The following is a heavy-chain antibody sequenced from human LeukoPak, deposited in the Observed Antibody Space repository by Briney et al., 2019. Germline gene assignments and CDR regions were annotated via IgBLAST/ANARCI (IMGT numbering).Heavy chain of an antibody. D-gene: IGHD3-22*01. CDR3: ARTHYYDSSGDNWFDP. CDR1: GYTFTSYA. V-gene: IGHV1-8*02. J-gene: IGHJ5*02. CDR2: MNPNSGHT. Sequence: ASVKVSCKASGYTFTSYAMNWVRQATGQGLEWMGWMNPNSGHTGYAQKFQGRVTMTRNTSITTAYMELSSLRSEDTAVYYCARTHYYDSSGDNWFDPWGQGTLVTVSS.